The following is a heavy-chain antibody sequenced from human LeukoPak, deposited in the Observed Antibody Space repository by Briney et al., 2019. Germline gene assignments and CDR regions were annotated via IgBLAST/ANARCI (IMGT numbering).Heavy chain of an antibody. J-gene: IGHJ4*02. Sequence: GGSLRLSCAASGFTFSSYSKNWVRQAPGKGLEWVSSISSSSSYIYYADSVKGRFTISRDNAKNSLYLQMNSLRAEDTAVYYCARGGYSYGYFDYWGQGTLVTVSS. V-gene: IGHV3-21*01. D-gene: IGHD5-18*01. CDR2: ISSSSSYI. CDR3: ARGGYSYGYFDY. CDR1: GFTFSSYS.